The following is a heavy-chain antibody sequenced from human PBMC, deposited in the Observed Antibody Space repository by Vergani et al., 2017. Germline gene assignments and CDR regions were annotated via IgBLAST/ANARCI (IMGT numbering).Heavy chain of an antibody. J-gene: IGHJ5*02. CDR3: ARTPPANDAPGWFAP. Sequence: QVQLQQWGAGVVKPSGTLSLTCAVFGESFSSFYWSWIRQPPGKGLEWIGEINNDGHTNYNPSLESRVTVSRDTAKNQFSLNLMSVTAADTAMYYCARTPPANDAPGWFAPWGRGTRVTVSS. D-gene: IGHD2-15*01. CDR2: INNDGHT. CDR1: GESFSSFY. V-gene: IGHV4-34*02.